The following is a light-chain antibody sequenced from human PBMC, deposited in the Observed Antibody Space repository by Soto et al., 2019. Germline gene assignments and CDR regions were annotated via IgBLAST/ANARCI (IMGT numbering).Light chain of an antibody. CDR1: QIVSSY. CDR3: QQSYNTLFT. J-gene: IGKJ3*01. CDR2: GAS. Sequence: EIVMTQSPATLSVSPGERATLSCRASQIVSSYLAWYQQKPGQAPRLLIYGASNRATGIPARFSGSGSGTEFTLTISSLQPEDFATYSCQQSYNTLFTFGPGTKVDIK. V-gene: IGKV3D-15*01.